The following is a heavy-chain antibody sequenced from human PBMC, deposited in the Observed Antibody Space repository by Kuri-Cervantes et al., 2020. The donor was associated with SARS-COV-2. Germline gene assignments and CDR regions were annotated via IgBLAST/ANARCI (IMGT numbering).Heavy chain of an antibody. V-gene: IGHV1-69*05. Sequence: SVKVSCKASGGTFSSYAISWVRQAPGQGLEWMGGIIPIFGTANYAQKFQGGVTMTRDTSTSTVYMEWTSLRSEDTAVYYCVRGKYHRINMIRGVMAADFDYWGQGTLVTVSS. CDR1: GGTFSSYA. J-gene: IGHJ4*02. CDR3: VRGKYHRINMIRGVMAADFDY. D-gene: IGHD3-10*01. CDR2: IIPIFGTA.